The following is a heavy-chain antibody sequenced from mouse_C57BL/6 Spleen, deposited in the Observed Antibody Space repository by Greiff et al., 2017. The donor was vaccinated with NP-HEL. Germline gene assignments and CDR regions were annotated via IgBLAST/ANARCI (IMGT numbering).Heavy chain of an antibody. CDR2: INPSTGGT. D-gene: IGHD1-1*01. Sequence: EVQLQQSGPELVKPGASVKISCKASGYSLTGYYMNWVKQSPEKSLEWIGEINPSTGGTTYNQKFKAKATLTVDKSSSTAYMQLKSLTSEDSAVYYCARWDYYGSSYAMDYWGQGTSVTVSS. CDR3: ARWDYYGSSYAMDY. CDR1: GYSLTGYY. J-gene: IGHJ4*01. V-gene: IGHV1-42*01.